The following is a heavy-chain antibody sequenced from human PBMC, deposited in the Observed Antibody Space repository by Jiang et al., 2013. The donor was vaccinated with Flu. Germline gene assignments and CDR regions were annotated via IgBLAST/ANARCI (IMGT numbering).Heavy chain of an antibody. CDR1: GGSFSGYY. J-gene: IGHJ4*02. Sequence: LLKPSETLSLTCAVYGGSFSGYYWSWIRQPPGKGLEWIGEINHSGSTNYNPSLKSRVTISVDTSKNQFSLKLSSVTAADTAVYYCARRSLAAAGHYFDYWGQGTLVTVSS. D-gene: IGHD6-13*01. V-gene: IGHV4-34*01. CDR3: ARRSLAAAGHYFDY. CDR2: INHSGST.